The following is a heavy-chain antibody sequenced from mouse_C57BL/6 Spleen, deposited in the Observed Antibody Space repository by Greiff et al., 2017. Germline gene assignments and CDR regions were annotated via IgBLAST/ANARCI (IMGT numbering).Heavy chain of an antibody. V-gene: IGHV6-6*01. CDR2: IRNKANNHAT. J-gene: IGHJ2*01. D-gene: IGHD1-1*01. CDR1: GFTFSDAW. CDR3: TLTTVVATDY. Sequence: EVQRVESGGGLVQPGGSMKLSCAASGFTFSDAWMDWVRQSPEKGLEWVAEIRNKANNHATYYAESVKGRFTISRDDSKSSVYLQMNSLRAEDTGIYYCTLTTVVATDYWGQGTTLTVSS.